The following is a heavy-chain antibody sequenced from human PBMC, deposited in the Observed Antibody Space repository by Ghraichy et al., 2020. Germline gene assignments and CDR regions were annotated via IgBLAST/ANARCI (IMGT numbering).Heavy chain of an antibody. CDR1: GGSFSGYY. CDR3: ARGFYGPSSGWYYYYGMDV. D-gene: IGHD6-19*01. CDR2: INHSGST. J-gene: IGHJ6*02. V-gene: IGHV4-34*01. Sequence: SETLSLTCAVYGGSFSGYYWSWIRQPPGKGLEWIGEINHSGSTNYNPSLKSRVTISVDTSKNQFSLKLSSVTAADTAVYYCARGFYGPSSGWYYYYGMDVWGQGTTVTVSS.